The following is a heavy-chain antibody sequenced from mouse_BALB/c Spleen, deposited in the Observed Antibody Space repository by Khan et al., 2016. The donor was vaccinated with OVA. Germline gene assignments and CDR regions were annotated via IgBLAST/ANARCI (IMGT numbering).Heavy chain of an antibody. CDR3: ARSYYYGSSYGYYFDY. J-gene: IGHJ2*01. D-gene: IGHD1-1*01. CDR1: GFTFSSYG. Sequence: EVQLQESGGDLVKPGGSLKLSCAASGFTFSSYGMSWVRQTPDKRLEWVATISSGGSYTYYPDSVKGRFTISRDNAKNTLYLQMSSLKSEDTAMYYCARSYYYGSSYGYYFDYWGQGTTLTVSS. CDR2: ISSGGSYT. V-gene: IGHV5-6*01.